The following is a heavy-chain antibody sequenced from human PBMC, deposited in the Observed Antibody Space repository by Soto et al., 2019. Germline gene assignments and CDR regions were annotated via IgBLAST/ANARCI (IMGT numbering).Heavy chain of an antibody. J-gene: IGHJ3*02. CDR1: GFTFSSYA. V-gene: IGHV3-30-3*01. CDR3: ARTIHYFCHDAFDI. D-gene: IGHD3-10*01. CDR2: ISYDGSNK. Sequence: QVQLVESGGGVVQPGRSLRLSCAASGFTFSSYAMHWVRQAPGKGLEWVAVISYDGSNKYYADSVKGRFTISRENSKNTLYLQMNRLRAEETAVYYCARTIHYFCHDAFDIWGQGTMVTVSS.